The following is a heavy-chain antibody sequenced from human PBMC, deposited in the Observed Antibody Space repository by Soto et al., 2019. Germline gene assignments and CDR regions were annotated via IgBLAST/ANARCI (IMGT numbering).Heavy chain of an antibody. J-gene: IGHJ3*02. V-gene: IGHV3-33*01. Sequence: QVQLVESGGGVVQPGRSLRLSCAASGFTFSSYGMHWVRQAPGKGLEWVAVIWYDGSNKYYADSVKGRFTISRDNSKNTLYLQMNSLRAEDTAVYYCASYYGSGSYQAPPPPYFDAFDIWAQGTMVTVSS. D-gene: IGHD3-10*01. CDR3: ASYYGSGSYQAPPPPYFDAFDI. CDR1: GFTFSSYG. CDR2: IWYDGSNK.